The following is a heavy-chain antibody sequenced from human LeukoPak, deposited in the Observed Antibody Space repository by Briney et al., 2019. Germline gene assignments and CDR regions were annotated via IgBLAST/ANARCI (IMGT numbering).Heavy chain of an antibody. Sequence: PSETLSLTCTVSGGSISSYYWSWIRQPPGKGLEWIGYIYYSGSTNYNPSLKSRVTISVDTSKNQFSLKLSSVTAADTAVYYCARGYYERDYYYYYYMDVWGKGTTVTVSS. J-gene: IGHJ6*03. V-gene: IGHV4-59*01. CDR2: IYYSGST. CDR1: GGSISSYY. CDR3: ARGYYERDYYYYYYMDV. D-gene: IGHD3-3*01.